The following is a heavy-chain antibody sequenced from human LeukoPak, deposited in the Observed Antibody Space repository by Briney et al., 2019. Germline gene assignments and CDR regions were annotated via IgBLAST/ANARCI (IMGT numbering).Heavy chain of an antibody. CDR1: GFTFDDYG. V-gene: IGHV3-20*01. CDR3: AREAYCGGDCYSRERYFDY. D-gene: IGHD2-21*02. J-gene: IGHJ4*02. CDR2: INWNGGST. Sequence: GGSLRLSCAASGFTFDDYGMSWVRQAPGKGLEWVSGINWNGGSTGYADSVKGRFTISRVNAKNSLYLQMNSLRAEDTALYHCAREAYCGGDCYSRERYFDYWGQGTLVTVSS.